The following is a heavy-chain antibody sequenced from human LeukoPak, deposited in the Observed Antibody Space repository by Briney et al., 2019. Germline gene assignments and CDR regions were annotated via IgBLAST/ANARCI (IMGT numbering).Heavy chain of an antibody. CDR2: ISGSGGST. Sequence: PGGSLRLSCAASGFTFSSYAMSWVRQAPGKGLEWVSAISGSGGSTYYADSVKGRFTISRDNSKNTLYPQMNSLRAEDTAVYYCAKDVLTIFGVVTMGYYYYYGMDVWGQGTTVTVSS. CDR1: GFTFSSYA. CDR3: AKDVLTIFGVVTMGYYYYYGMDV. D-gene: IGHD3-3*01. V-gene: IGHV3-23*01. J-gene: IGHJ6*02.